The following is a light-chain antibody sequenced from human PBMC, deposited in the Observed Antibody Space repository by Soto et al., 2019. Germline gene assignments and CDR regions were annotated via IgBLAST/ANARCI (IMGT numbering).Light chain of an antibody. CDR2: DAS. CDR3: QQRSNWPST. Sequence: EIVLTQSPATLSLSPGERAALSCRASQSVSSYLAWYQQXXXXAPRLLIYDASKRAPGIPARFTXXXSGXXXTLTISSLEPEDFAVYFCQQRSNWPSTFGGGTKVEI. CDR1: QSVSSY. J-gene: IGKJ4*01. V-gene: IGKV3-11*01.